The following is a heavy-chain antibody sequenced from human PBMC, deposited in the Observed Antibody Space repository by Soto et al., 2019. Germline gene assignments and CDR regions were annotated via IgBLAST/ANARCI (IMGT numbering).Heavy chain of an antibody. V-gene: IGHV4-59*01. CDR2: IYYSGST. J-gene: IGHJ3*02. CDR1: GVSISSYY. Sequence: SETLSLTCTVSGVSISSYYWSWIRQPPGKGLEWIGYIYYSGSTNYNPSLKSRVTISVDTSKNQFSLKLSSVTAADTAVYYCARQLRGHDAFDIWGQGTMVTVSS. D-gene: IGHD3-10*01. CDR3: ARQLRGHDAFDI.